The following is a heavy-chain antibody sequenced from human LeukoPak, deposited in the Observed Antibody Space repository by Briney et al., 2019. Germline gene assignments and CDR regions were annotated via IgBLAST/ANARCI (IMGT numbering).Heavy chain of an antibody. V-gene: IGHV4-59*08. Sequence: SETLSLTCTVSGGSISSYYWSWIRQPPGKGLEWIGYIYYSGSTNYNPSLKSRVTISVDTSKNQFSLKLSSVTAADTAVYYCARILLGDDYNYMWFDPWGQGTLVTVSS. CDR1: GGSISSYY. CDR2: IYYSGST. J-gene: IGHJ5*02. D-gene: IGHD5-24*01. CDR3: ARILLGDDYNYMWFDP.